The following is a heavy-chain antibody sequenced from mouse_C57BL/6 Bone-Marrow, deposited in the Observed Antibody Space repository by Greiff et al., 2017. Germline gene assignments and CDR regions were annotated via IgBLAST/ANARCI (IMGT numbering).Heavy chain of an antibody. CDR1: GYTFTDYY. CDR3: ARSPYYFSWFAY. Sequence: EVKLQESGPVLVKPGASVKMSCKASGYTFTDYYMNWVKQSHGKSLEWIGVINPYNGGTSYNQKFKGKATLTVDKSSSTAYMELDSLTSEDSAVYYCARSPYYFSWFAYWGQGTLVTVSA. J-gene: IGHJ3*01. D-gene: IGHD1-1*01. CDR2: INPYNGGT. V-gene: IGHV1-19*01.